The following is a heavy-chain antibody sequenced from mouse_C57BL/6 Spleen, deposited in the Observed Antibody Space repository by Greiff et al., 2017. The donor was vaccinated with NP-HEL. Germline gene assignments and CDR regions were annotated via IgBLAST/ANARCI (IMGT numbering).Heavy chain of an antibody. D-gene: IGHD1-1*01. V-gene: IGHV5-4*01. Sequence: DVHLVESGGGLVKPGGSLKLSCAASGFTFSSYAMSWVRQTPEKRLEWVATISDGGSYTYYPDNVKGRFTISRDNAKNNLYLQMSHLKSEDTAMYYCARGREVGDFDYWGQGTTLTVSS. CDR3: ARGREVGDFDY. CDR1: GFTFSSYA. J-gene: IGHJ2*01. CDR2: ISDGGSYT.